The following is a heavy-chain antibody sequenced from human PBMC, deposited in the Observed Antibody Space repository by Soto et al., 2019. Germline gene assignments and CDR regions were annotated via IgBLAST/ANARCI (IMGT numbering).Heavy chain of an antibody. CDR1: GDSISSGGYS. J-gene: IGHJ4*02. CDR3: GRDSRSGYYLEY. Sequence: QLQLQESGSGLVKPSQTLSLTCAVSGDSISSGGYSWNWIRQPPGKGLEWIGYIYHSGGTDYNPSLKSRVTITVDSSNNQFYLKLNSVTAADTAVYYCGRDSRSGYYLEYWGQGTLVTVSA. V-gene: IGHV4-30-2*01. D-gene: IGHD3-22*01. CDR2: IYHSGGT.